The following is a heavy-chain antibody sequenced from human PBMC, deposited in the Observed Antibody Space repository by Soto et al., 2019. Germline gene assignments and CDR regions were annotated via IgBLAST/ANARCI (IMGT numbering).Heavy chain of an antibody. CDR1: GGTFNSYA. V-gene: IGHV1-69*06. Sequence: QVQLVQSGAEVKKPGSSVKVSCKVSGGTFNSYAISWVRQAPGQGLEWMGGIVPIFGTANYAQKFQGRVMITADRSTSTAYMELTRLTSEDTAVYYCARDSRPAVAPSTTAEFDYWGQGTLVTVSS. CDR2: IVPIFGTA. J-gene: IGHJ4*02. CDR3: ARDSRPAVAPSTTAEFDY. D-gene: IGHD2-15*01.